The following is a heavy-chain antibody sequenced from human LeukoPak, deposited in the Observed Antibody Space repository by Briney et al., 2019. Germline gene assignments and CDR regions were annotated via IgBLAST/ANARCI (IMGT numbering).Heavy chain of an antibody. D-gene: IGHD1-26*01. Sequence: GASVKVSCKASGYTFTGYFVHWVGQAPGQGLEWMGWINPNSGGTNYAQKFQGRVTMTRDTSISTAYMELSRLRSGDTAVYYCARVTYSGSYRPQFDPWGQGTLVTVSS. CDR1: GYTFTGYF. J-gene: IGHJ5*02. CDR3: ARVTYSGSYRPQFDP. CDR2: INPNSGGT. V-gene: IGHV1-2*02.